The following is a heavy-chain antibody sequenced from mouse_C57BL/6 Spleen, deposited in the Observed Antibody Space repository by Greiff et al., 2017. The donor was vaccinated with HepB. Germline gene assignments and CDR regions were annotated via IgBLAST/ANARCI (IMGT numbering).Heavy chain of an antibody. V-gene: IGHV6-3*01. J-gene: IGHJ3*01. CDR1: GFTFSNYW. D-gene: IGHD4-1*01. CDR3: TDELGQDGFAY. Sequence: DVQLQESGGGLVQPGGSMKLSCVASGFTFSNYWMNWVRQSPEKGLEWVAQIRLKSDNYATHYAESVKGRFTISRDDSKSSVYLQMNNLRAEDTGIYYCTDELGQDGFAYWGQGTLVTVSA. CDR2: IRLKSDNYAT.